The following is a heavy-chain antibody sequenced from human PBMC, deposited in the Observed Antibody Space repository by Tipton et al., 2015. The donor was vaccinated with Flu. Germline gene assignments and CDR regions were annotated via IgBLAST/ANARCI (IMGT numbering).Heavy chain of an antibody. V-gene: IGHV3-48*03. Sequence: SLRLSCAASGFTFSSYEMNWVRQAPGKGLEWVSYISSSGSTIYYADSVKGRFTISRGNAKNSLYLQMNSLRAEDTAVYYCAREGYSSNYFDYWGQGTLVTVSS. CDR2: ISSSGSTI. D-gene: IGHD2-21*01. J-gene: IGHJ4*02. CDR3: AREGYSSNYFDY. CDR1: GFTFSSYE.